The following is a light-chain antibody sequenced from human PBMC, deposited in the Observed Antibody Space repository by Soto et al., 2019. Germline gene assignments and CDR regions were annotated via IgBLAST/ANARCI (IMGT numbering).Light chain of an antibody. CDR2: DVS. CDR1: QNISNY. Sequence: SVLTQSPATLSLSPGIRATLSCRASQNISNYLIWYQQKPGQAPRLLIYDVSNRATGIPARFSGSGSGTDFTRTISSLEPEDFAVYYCQQRYNWPRTFGQGTKVDIK. CDR3: QQRYNWPRT. J-gene: IGKJ1*01. V-gene: IGKV3-11*01.